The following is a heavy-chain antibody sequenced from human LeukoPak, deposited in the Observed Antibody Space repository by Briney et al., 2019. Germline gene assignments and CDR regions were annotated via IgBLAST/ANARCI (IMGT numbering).Heavy chain of an antibody. V-gene: IGHV3-30*03. J-gene: IGHJ6*02. CDR2: ISYDGNRK. Sequence: PGGSLRLSCAVSGLTFSRSGMHWVRQAPGKGLDWVAVISYDGNRKYYGDSVKGRFTISRDNAKNSLYLQMNSLRAEDTAVYYCARDFSHGYCSSTSCYRYYYGMDVWGQGTTVTVSS. CDR1: GLTFSRSG. CDR3: ARDFSHGYCSSTSCYRYYYGMDV. D-gene: IGHD2-2*03.